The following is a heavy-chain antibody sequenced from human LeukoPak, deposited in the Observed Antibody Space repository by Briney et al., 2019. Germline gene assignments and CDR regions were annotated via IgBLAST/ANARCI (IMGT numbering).Heavy chain of an antibody. D-gene: IGHD4-17*01. V-gene: IGHV3-23*01. CDR1: GFTFSSYA. Sequence: GGSLRLSCAASGFTFSSYAMSWVRQAPGKGLEWVSAISGSGDYTYYADSVKGRFTISRDNSKNTLFLQMNSLRAEDTAVYYCAKVPTVFYFDYWGQGTLVTVSS. J-gene: IGHJ4*02. CDR2: ISGSGDYT. CDR3: AKVPTVFYFDY.